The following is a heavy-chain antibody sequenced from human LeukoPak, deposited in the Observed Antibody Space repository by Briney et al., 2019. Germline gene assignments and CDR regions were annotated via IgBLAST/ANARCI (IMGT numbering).Heavy chain of an antibody. D-gene: IGHD5-18*01. CDR2: ISGSGGST. J-gene: IGHJ4*02. V-gene: IGHV3-23*01. CDR1: GFTFSSYA. CDR3: AKVLWGGYSYGLDY. Sequence: GGSLRLSCAASGFTFSSYAMSWVRQAPGKGLEWVSAISGSGGSTYYADSVKGRFTISRDNSKNTLYLQMNSLRAEDTAVYYYAKVLWGGYSYGLDYWGQGTLVTVSS.